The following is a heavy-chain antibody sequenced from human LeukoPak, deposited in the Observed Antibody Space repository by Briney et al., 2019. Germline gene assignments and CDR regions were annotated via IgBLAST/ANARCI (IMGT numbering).Heavy chain of an antibody. J-gene: IGHJ4*02. CDR2: IYQTGST. Sequence: SETLSLTCSVSTDSTNTYYWSWIWQCPGEGQEWIGHIYQTGSTVYNPSFRSRVTISIDMSKKESSLKLTSVTVADTAMYYCVRLRWELLAPYFDHWGQGAFVIVSS. D-gene: IGHD2-15*01. CDR1: TDSTNTYY. V-gene: IGHV4-59*01. CDR3: VRLRWELLAPYFDH.